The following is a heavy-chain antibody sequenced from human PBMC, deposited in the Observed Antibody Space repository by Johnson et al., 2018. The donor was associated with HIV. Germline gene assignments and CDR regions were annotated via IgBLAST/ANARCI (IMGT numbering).Heavy chain of an antibody. CDR3: ARWSTEGSDAFDI. Sequence: QVQVVESGGGVVQPGRSLRLSCVASGFTFSNYGMHWVRQAPGKGLEWVAVVWYDGSNKYYADSVKGRFTIFRDNSENTLYLQMNSLRAEDTALYYCARWSTEGSDAFDIWGQGTMVTVSS. D-gene: IGHD1-26*01. V-gene: IGHV3-33*01. CDR2: VWYDGSNK. CDR1: GFTFSNYG. J-gene: IGHJ3*02.